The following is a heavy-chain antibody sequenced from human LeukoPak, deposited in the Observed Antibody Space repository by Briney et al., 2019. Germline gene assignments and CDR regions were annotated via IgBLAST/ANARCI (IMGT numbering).Heavy chain of an antibody. CDR2: ISARGGST. V-gene: IGHV3-23*01. Sequence: RGSLRPSCSVSGFTFSSDAMSWVRQAPGKGLEWVSAISARGGSTYYADSVKGRYTISRDNSKNTLYLQMNSLSAKDTALYYCAKRALLLGELPGWGQGTLVTVSS. CDR1: GFTFSSDA. D-gene: IGHD3-10*01. CDR3: AKRALLLGELPG. J-gene: IGHJ4*01.